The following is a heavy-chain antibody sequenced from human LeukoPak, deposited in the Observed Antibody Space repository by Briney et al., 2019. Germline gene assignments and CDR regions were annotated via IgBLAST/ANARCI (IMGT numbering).Heavy chain of an antibody. V-gene: IGHV3-53*01. Sequence: GGSLRLSCVVSGFSVSNNCIIWVRQAPGNGLERVSVIYGDGRTSHSASVRGRFTISRDNSKNIVSLQMNNLRAEDTAVYYCARGRGLGVVSPYFDYWGQGTLVTVSS. CDR1: GFSVSNNC. CDR2: IYGDGRT. CDR3: ARGRGLGVVSPYFDY. J-gene: IGHJ4*02. D-gene: IGHD3-3*01.